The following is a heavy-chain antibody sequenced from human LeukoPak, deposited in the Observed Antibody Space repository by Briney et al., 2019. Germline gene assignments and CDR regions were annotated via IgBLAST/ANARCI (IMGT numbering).Heavy chain of an antibody. J-gene: IGHJ4*02. D-gene: IGHD5-12*01. Sequence: SETLSLTCTVSGGSVNSGTYYWSWIRQPPGKGLEWIGYIHYSGSTYYNPSLKSRVSISVSTSKNRFSLQLSSVTAADTAVYYCARVIGYDQLDYWGQGTLVTVSS. V-gene: IGHV4-31*03. CDR3: ARVIGYDQLDY. CDR2: IHYSGST. CDR1: GGSVNSGTYY.